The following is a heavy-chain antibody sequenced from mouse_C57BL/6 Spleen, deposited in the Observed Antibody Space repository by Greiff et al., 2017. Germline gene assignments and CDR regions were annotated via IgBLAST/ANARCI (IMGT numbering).Heavy chain of an antibody. V-gene: IGHV1-55*01. D-gene: IGHD2-2*01. CDR3: AIRGYDFYYAMDY. Sequence: QVHVKQSGAELVKPGASVKMSCKASGYTFTSYWITWVKQRPGQGLEWIGDIYPGSGSTNYNEKFKSKATLTVDTSSSTAYMQLSSLTSEDAAVYYCAIRGYDFYYAMDYWGQGTSVTVSS. CDR1: GYTFTSYW. CDR2: IYPGSGST. J-gene: IGHJ4*01.